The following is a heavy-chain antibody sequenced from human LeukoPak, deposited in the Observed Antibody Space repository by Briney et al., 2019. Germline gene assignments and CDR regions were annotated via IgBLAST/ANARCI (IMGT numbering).Heavy chain of an antibody. CDR1: GFSVNNNY. CDR2: IYSDGST. Sequence: GGSLRLSCAASGFSVNNNYMTWVRQAPGKGLEWASVIYSDGSTYYADSVKGRFIISRDNSKNTVYLQMNSLRAEDTAVYYCARQGGYYDPFFDYWGQGTLITVSS. J-gene: IGHJ4*02. D-gene: IGHD3-22*01. V-gene: IGHV3-66*04. CDR3: ARQGGYYDPFFDY.